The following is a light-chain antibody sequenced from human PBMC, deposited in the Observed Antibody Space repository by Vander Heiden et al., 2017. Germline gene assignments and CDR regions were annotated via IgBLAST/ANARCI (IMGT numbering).Light chain of an antibody. CDR3: KQDLQTDH. J-gene: IGKJ3*01. Sequence: DIVMTQSPLSLPVTPGEPAAISCRSSPGLLHSNGYNHLDWYLQKPGQSPQLLIYLGSTRAYGVPDRFSDSRSGTDFTLKSSRMEGADLGVYYCKQDLQTDHFGHGTKVDIK. CDR1: PGLLHSNGYNH. CDR2: LGS. V-gene: IGKV2-28*01.